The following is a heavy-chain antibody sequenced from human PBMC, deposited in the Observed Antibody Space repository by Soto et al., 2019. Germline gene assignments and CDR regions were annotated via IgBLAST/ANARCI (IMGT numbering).Heavy chain of an antibody. D-gene: IGHD3-16*01. J-gene: IGHJ4*02. CDR3: ARDGGSHGPSYFDS. Sequence: VLLVESGGGVVQPGRSLRLSCAASGSTFSNYGMHWVRQAPGKGPEWVAVIWYDGSNKYYGESVKGRFSISRDNSKNTLYLDINSLRTEDTAVYYCARDGGSHGPSYFDSWGQGSLVIVSS. V-gene: IGHV3-33*01. CDR2: IWYDGSNK. CDR1: GSTFSNYG.